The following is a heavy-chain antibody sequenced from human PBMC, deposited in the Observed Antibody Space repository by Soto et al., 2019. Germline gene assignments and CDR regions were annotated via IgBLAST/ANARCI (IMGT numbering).Heavy chain of an antibody. V-gene: IGHV3-30*18. CDR1: GFTFSNFG. CDR2: ILYDGSNT. Sequence: GGSPRLSSAASGFTFSNFGMHWVRQAPGKGLEWVAVILYDGSNTYYADSVKGRFTISRDNSKNTLYLEMNSLRPEDTAVYHCAKRIEGDSFYYFCRLAGWGQVTTVTVAS. D-gene: IGHD2-15*01. J-gene: IGHJ6*02. CDR3: AKRIEGDSFYYFCRLAG.